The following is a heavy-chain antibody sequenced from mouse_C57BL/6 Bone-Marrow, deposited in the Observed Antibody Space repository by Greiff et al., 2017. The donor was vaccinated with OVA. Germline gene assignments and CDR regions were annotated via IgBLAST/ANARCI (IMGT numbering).Heavy chain of an antibody. CDR2: ISSGSSTI. V-gene: IGHV5-17*01. Sequence: EVQLVESGGGLVKPGGSLKLSCAASGFTFSDYGMHWVRQAPEKGLEWVAYISSGSSTIYYADTVKGRFTISRDNAKNTLFLQMTSLRSEDTAMYYCARTYYEYDGIYFDYWGQGTTLTVSS. CDR3: ARTYYEYDGIYFDY. CDR1: GFTFSDYG. J-gene: IGHJ2*01. D-gene: IGHD2-4*01.